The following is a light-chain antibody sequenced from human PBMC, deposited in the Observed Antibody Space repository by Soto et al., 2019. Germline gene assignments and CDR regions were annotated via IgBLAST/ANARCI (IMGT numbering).Light chain of an antibody. J-gene: IGKJ1*01. V-gene: IGKV1-5*03. Sequence: DIQMTQSPSTLSASVGDRVTITCWASQSISSWLAWYQQKPGNAPKLLIYKASTLESGVPSRFSGSGSGTEFTLTISSLQPDDFATYYCQQYNSYSWTFGQGTKVDIK. CDR1: QSISSW. CDR2: KAS. CDR3: QQYNSYSWT.